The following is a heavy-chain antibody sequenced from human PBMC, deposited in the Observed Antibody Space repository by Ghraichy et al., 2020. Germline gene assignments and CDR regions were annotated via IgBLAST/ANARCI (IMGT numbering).Heavy chain of an antibody. CDR3: ARVGASSSCSGSLNY. V-gene: IGHV3-7*01. Sequence: GGSLRLSCAPSGFTFSHYCMTWVRQAPGKGLEWVANMKQDGSEKYYVDSVKGRFTISRDNAKNSLYLQMNSLRAEDTAVYYCARVGASSSCSGSLNYWGQGTLVTVSS. D-gene: IGHD2-15*01. CDR1: GFTFSHYC. J-gene: IGHJ4*02. CDR2: MKQDGSEK.